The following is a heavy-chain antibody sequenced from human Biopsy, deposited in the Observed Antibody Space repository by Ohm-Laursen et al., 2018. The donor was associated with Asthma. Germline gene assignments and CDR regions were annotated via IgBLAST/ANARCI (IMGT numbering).Heavy chain of an antibody. CDR2: ISYDGSNK. CDR3: ARDKPSHIDYYYGMDV. CDR1: GFTFSSYA. Sequence: SLRLSCSAPGFTFSSYAMHWVRQAPGKGLEWVAVISYDGSNKYYADSVKGRFTISRDNSKNTLYLQMNSLRAEDTAVYYCARDKPSHIDYYYGMDVWGQGTTVTVSS. V-gene: IGHV3-30-3*01. J-gene: IGHJ6*02.